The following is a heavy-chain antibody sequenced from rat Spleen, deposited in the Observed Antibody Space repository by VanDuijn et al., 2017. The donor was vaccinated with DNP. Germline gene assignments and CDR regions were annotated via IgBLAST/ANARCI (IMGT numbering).Heavy chain of an antibody. CDR2: ISTGGDDT. J-gene: IGHJ4*01. CDR3: ARHRTIMPYYYAMDA. V-gene: IGHV5S13*01. D-gene: IGHD1-12*01. Sequence: EVQLVESGGGLVQPGRSLKLSCAASGFTFTNYGMAWVRQTPTKGLEWVASISTGGDDTYYPDSVKGRFTISRVNAKSTLYLQMNSLRSEDTATYYCARHRTIMPYYYAMDAWGQGASVTVSS. CDR1: GFTFTNYG.